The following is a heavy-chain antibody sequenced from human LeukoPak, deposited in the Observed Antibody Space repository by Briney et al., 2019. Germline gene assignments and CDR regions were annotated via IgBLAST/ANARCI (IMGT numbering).Heavy chain of an antibody. CDR2: INPSGGST. CDR1: GYTFTDYY. CDR3: ARGPWSSGWYCYYYYMDV. V-gene: IGHV1-46*01. J-gene: IGHJ6*03. D-gene: IGHD6-19*01. Sequence: ASVKVSCKASGYTFTDYYMHWVRQAPGQGLEWMGIINPSGGSTSYAQKFQGRVTMTRDMSTSTVYMELSSLRSEDTAVYYCARGPWSSGWYCYYYYMDVWGKGTTVTVSS.